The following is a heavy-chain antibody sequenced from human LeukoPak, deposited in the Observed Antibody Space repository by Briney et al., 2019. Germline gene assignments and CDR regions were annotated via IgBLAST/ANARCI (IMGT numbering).Heavy chain of an antibody. CDR2: INRDGSEK. J-gene: IGHJ4*02. CDR1: GFTLSSRW. CDR3: ATYDSWSGYNIAY. Sequence: GGSLRLSCVVSGFTLSSRWMMWVRQAPGEGLEWMTNINRDGSEKNYVDSVKGRYTITGDNAENSLYLQMNSLKVEDSAIYYCATYDSWSGYNIAYWGQGTLVTVSS. V-gene: IGHV3-7*03. D-gene: IGHD3-3*01.